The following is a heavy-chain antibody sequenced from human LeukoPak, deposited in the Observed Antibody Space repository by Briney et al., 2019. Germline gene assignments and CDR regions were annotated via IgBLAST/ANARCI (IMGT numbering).Heavy chain of an antibody. Sequence: PSETLSLTCAVYGGSFSGYYWSWIRQPPGKGLEWIGEINHSGSTNYNPSLKSRVTISVDTSKNQFSLKLSSVTAADTAVYYCARGKYSSSGALDPWGQGTPVTVSS. J-gene: IGHJ5*02. V-gene: IGHV4-34*01. CDR1: GGSFSGYY. CDR3: ARGKYSSSGALDP. D-gene: IGHD6-13*01. CDR2: INHSGST.